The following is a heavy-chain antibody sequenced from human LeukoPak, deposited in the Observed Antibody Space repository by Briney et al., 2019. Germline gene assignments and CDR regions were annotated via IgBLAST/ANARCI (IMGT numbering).Heavy chain of an antibody. Sequence: SETLSLTCSVSGDSIISSSYYWGWVRQPPGEGLGWIGNIDYSGSTHYSPSLKSRVTISVDSSKNHFSLNLISVTAADTAVYYCTREHLGYCSSTSCTALTFDPWGQGTLVTVSA. J-gene: IGHJ5*02. CDR1: GDSIISSSYY. D-gene: IGHD2-2*01. CDR3: TREHLGYCSSTSCTALTFDP. CDR2: IDYSGST. V-gene: IGHV4-39*02.